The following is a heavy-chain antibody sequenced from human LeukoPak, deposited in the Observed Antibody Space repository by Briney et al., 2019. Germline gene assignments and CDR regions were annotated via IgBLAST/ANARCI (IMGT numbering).Heavy chain of an antibody. CDR2: ISYDGSNK. D-gene: IGHD1-26*01. V-gene: IGHV3-30-3*01. CDR1: GFTFSSYA. J-gene: IGHJ4*02. CDR3: ARSSGSYYDGPDY. Sequence: GGSLRLSCAASGFTFSSYAMHWVRQAPGKGLEWVAVISYDGSNKYYADSVKGRFTISRDNSKNTLYLQMNSLRAEDTAVYYCARSSGSYYDGPDYWGQGTLVTVSS.